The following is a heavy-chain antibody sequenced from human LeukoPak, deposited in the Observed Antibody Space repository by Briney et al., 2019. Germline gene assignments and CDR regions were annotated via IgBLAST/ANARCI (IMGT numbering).Heavy chain of an antibody. J-gene: IGHJ4*02. CDR3: ARYAPRLGYDY. D-gene: IGHD3-16*01. CDR1: GFTLSSNY. V-gene: IGHV3-53*01. Sequence: GGSLRLSCAPSGFTLSSNYMSWVRQAPGKGLEWVSVIYSGGSTYYSDSVTGRFTISIDNSKNTLYLPMNSLRAEDTSVYYCARYAPRLGYDYWGQGSLVTVSS. CDR2: IYSGGST.